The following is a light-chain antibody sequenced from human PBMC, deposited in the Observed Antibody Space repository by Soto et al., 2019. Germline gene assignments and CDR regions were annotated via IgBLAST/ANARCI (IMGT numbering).Light chain of an antibody. J-gene: IGKJ3*01. CDR1: QSISSW. CDR2: DAS. V-gene: IGKV1-5*01. Sequence: DIQMTQSPSTLSASVGDRVTITCRASQSISSWLAWYQQKPGKAPKLLIYDASSLESGVPSRFSGSGSGTEFTLTISRLQPDDFATYYYQQYNSYFTFGPGTKVDIK. CDR3: QQYNSYFT.